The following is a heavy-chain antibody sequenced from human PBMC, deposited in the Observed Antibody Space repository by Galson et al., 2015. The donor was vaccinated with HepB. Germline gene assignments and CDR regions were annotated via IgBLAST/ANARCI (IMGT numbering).Heavy chain of an antibody. Sequence: SVKVSCKASGYTFTSYYMHWVRQAPGQGLEWMGIINPSGGSTSYAQKFQGRVTMTRDTSTSTVYMELCSLRSGDTAVYYCARQYYGSGSHFDYWGQGTLVTVSS. CDR1: GYTFTSYY. V-gene: IGHV1-46*03. D-gene: IGHD3-10*01. CDR2: INPSGGST. J-gene: IGHJ4*02. CDR3: ARQYYGSGSHFDY.